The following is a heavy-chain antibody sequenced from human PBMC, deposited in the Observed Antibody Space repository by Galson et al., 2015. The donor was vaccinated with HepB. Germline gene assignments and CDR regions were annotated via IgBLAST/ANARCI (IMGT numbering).Heavy chain of an antibody. Sequence: SLRLSCAASGFTVSSNYMSWVRQAPGKGLEWVSVIYSGGSTYYADSVKGRFTISRDNSKNTLYLQMNSLRAEDTAVYYCARKVKPRHSYGYFPTDWYFDLWGRGTLVTVSS. CDR3: ARKVKPRHSYGYFPTDWYFDL. J-gene: IGHJ2*01. D-gene: IGHD5-18*01. CDR2: IYSGGST. V-gene: IGHV3-66*02. CDR1: GFTVSSNY.